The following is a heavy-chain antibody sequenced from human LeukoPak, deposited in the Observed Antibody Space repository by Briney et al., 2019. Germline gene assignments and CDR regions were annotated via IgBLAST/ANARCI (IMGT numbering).Heavy chain of an antibody. CDR3: AKTRPLDSSSWSHGDY. J-gene: IGHJ4*02. V-gene: IGHV3-74*01. CDR2: INTDGRST. CDR1: GFTFSSYW. Sequence: GGSLRLSCAASGFTFSSYWMHWVRQVPGKGLVWVSCINTDGRSTNYAESVKGRFTISRDNAKNTLYLQMNSLRAEDTAVYYCAKTRPLDSSSWSHGDYWGQGTLVTVSS. D-gene: IGHD6-13*01.